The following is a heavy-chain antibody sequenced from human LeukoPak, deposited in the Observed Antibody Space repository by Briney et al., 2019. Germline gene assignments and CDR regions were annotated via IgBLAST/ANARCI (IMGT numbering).Heavy chain of an antibody. CDR2: IKQDGSEK. CDR1: GFTFSSYW. J-gene: IGHJ4*02. D-gene: IGHD3-16*01. CDR3: LRDFDY. Sequence: GGSLRLSCAASGFTFSSYWVSWVRQAPGKGLEWVANIKQDGSEKYYVDSVKGRFTISRDNAKNSLYLQMNSLRVEDTAVYFCLRDFDYWGQGTLVTVSS. V-gene: IGHV3-7*05.